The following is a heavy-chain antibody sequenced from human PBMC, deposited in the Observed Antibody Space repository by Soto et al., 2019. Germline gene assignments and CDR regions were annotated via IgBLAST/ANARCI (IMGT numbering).Heavy chain of an antibody. CDR2: IYHSGST. Sequence: QVQLQESGPGLVKPSGTLSLTCAVSGGSISSSNWWSWVRQPPGRGLEWIGKIYHSGSTNYNPSLKSRVTISVDKSKNQFSLKLSSVTAADTAVYYCARVYMVRGTIIRYFDYWGQGTLVTVSS. CDR1: GGSISSSNW. CDR3: ARVYMVRGTIIRYFDY. J-gene: IGHJ4*02. V-gene: IGHV4-4*02. D-gene: IGHD3-10*01.